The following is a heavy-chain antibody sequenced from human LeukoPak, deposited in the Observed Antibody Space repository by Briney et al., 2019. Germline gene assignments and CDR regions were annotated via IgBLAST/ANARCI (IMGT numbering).Heavy chain of an antibody. CDR1: GGSISSYY. CDR3: ARDGFYCSGGSCYSTRVNWFDP. V-gene: IGHV4-59*12. CDR2: LYHSGTT. Sequence: SETLSLTCTVSGGSISSYYWSWIRQPPGKGLEWIGYLYHSGTTNYNPSLKSRVTISVDTSKNQFSLKLSSVTAADTAVYYCARDGFYCSGGSCYSTRVNWFDPWGQGTPVTVSS. D-gene: IGHD2-15*01. J-gene: IGHJ5*02.